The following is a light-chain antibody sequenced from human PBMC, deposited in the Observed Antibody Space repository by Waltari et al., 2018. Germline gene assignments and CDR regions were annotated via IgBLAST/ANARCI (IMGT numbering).Light chain of an antibody. CDR1: SSDIGAFDL. V-gene: IGLV2-14*03. Sequence: QSALAQPASVSGSPGQSITISCTGSSSDIGAFDLVSWYQQHPGRAPRLLIRNVSARPSGVPHRFSGSKSGNTASLTISSLRSEDESLYFCSSFTTGSTGLFGGGTKLTVL. CDR2: NVS. CDR3: SSFTTGSTGL. J-gene: IGLJ2*01.